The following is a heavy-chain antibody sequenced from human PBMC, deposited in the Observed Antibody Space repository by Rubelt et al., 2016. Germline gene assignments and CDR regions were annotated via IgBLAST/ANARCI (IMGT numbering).Heavy chain of an antibody. CDR1: GGSISGTNYF. D-gene: IGHD2-15*01. Sequence: QLQLQESGPGLVKPSEALSLACTVSGGSISGTNYFWGWIRQPPGKGLEWIGSISYSGSAYYNPSLKSRVTISVDTSNSQFSRKLSSVTAADTAVYYCARRNVEKHAFDIWGQGTVVTVSS. CDR3: ARRNVEKHAFDI. J-gene: IGHJ3*02. CDR2: ISYSGSA. V-gene: IGHV4-39*01.